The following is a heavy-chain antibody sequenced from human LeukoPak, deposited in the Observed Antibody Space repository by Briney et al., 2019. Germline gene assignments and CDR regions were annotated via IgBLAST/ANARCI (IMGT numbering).Heavy chain of an antibody. CDR1: GFTFSSYA. Sequence: PGGSLRLSCAASGFTFSSYAMSWVRQAPGKGLEWVSAISGSGGSNYYADSVKGRFTISRDNSKHTLYLQMNSLRAEDTAVYYFAKGSYCSGGSCYSEFDYWGQGTLVTVSS. CDR2: ISGSGGSN. V-gene: IGHV3-23*01. J-gene: IGHJ4*02. CDR3: AKGSYCSGGSCYSEFDY. D-gene: IGHD2-15*01.